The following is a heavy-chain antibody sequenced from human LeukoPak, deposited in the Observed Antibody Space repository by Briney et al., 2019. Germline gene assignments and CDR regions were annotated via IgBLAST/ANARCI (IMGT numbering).Heavy chain of an antibody. V-gene: IGHV3-74*01. CDR3: AKDIELST. Sequence: PGGSLRLSCAASGFTLSNYWMHWVRQAPGEGLVWVSRVDPDGTTTNYADSVTGRFTISRDNSDNTLSLHMNSLRVEDTAIYYCAKDIELSTWGLGTMVTVSS. CDR1: GFTLSNYW. J-gene: IGHJ3*01. D-gene: IGHD5-12*01. CDR2: VDPDGTTT.